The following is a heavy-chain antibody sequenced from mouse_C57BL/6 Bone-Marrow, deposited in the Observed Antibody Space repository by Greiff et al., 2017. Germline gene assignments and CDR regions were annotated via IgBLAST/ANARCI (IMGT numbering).Heavy chain of an antibody. CDR3: SRKDCEYEDRYCDV. CDR2: ISSGSSTI. V-gene: IGHV5-17*01. CDR1: GFTFSDYG. Sequence: EVMLVESGGGLVKPGGSLKLSCAASGFTFSDYGMHWVRQAPEKGLEWVAYISSGSSTIYYADPVKGRFTLSRDNAKNTLFLQMTRRRSEETAMYFRSRKDCEYEDRYCDVWGTGTTVTRSS. J-gene: IGHJ1*03. D-gene: IGHD2-4*01.